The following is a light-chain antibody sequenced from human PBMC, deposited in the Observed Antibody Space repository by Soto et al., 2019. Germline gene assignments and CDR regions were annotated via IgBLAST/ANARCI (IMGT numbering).Light chain of an antibody. Sequence: EIVLTQSPGTLSLSPGERAILSCRASQSLSSSYLAWYQQKPGQAPRLLIYGASSRATGIPDRFSGSGSGTDFPLPISRLEPEDFSVYYCQQYGSSPFTFGPGTKVDI. V-gene: IGKV3-20*01. CDR1: QSLSSSY. J-gene: IGKJ3*01. CDR3: QQYGSSPFT. CDR2: GAS.